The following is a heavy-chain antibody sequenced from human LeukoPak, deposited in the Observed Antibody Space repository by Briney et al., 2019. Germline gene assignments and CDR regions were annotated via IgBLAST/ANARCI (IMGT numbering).Heavy chain of an antibody. D-gene: IGHD2-15*01. J-gene: IGHJ5*02. CDR1: GGSISSGSYY. CDR3: ARGIYCSGGSCYRLNWFDP. Sequence: LSLTCTVSGGSISSGSYYWSWIRQPAGKGLEWIERIYTSGSTNYNPSLKSRVTISVDTSKNQFSLKLSSVTAADTAVYYCARGIYCSGGSCYRLNWFDPWGQGTLVTVSS. CDR2: IYTSGST. V-gene: IGHV4-61*02.